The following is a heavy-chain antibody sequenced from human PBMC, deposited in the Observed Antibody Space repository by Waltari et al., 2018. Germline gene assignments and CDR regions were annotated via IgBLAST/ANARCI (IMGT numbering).Heavy chain of an antibody. J-gene: IGHJ4*02. Sequence: QVQLQESGPGLVKPSETLSLTCTVPGGSISSYYWRWIRQPPGKGLEWIGYIYYSGSTNYNPSLKSRVTISVDTSKNQFSLKLSSVTAADTAVYYCARAQRGFWSGFDYWGQGTLVTVSS. CDR1: GGSISSYY. CDR2: IYYSGST. CDR3: ARAQRGFWSGFDY. D-gene: IGHD3-3*01. V-gene: IGHV4-59*01.